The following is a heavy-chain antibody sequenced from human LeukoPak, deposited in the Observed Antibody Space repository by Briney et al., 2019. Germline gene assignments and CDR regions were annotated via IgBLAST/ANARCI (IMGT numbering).Heavy chain of an antibody. J-gene: IGHJ4*02. CDR1: GDSIGSFY. D-gene: IGHD2-15*01. CDR2: IYYSGNT. CDR3: ARPARYCSGGSCWDS. V-gene: IGHV4-59*01. Sequence: PWETLSLTCTVSGDSIGSFYWSWIRQPPGKGLEWIGNIYYSGNTNYNPSLKSRVTISVDTSKNQFSLKLTSVTAADTAIYYCARPARYCSGGSCWDSWGQGTLVTVSS.